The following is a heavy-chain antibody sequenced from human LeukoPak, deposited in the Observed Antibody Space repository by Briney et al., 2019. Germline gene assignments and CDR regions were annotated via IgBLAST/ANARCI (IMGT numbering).Heavy chain of an antibody. D-gene: IGHD2-15*01. Sequence: GGSLRLSCAASGFTFSSYWMHWVRQAPGKGLEWVSAISGSGGSTYYADSVKGRFTISRDNSKNTLYLQMNSLRAEDTAVYYCAKVQRDFVVVVAATRDYYYYGMDVWGQGTTVTVSS. V-gene: IGHV3-23*01. J-gene: IGHJ6*02. CDR2: ISGSGGST. CDR1: GFTFSSYW. CDR3: AKVQRDFVVVVAATRDYYYYGMDV.